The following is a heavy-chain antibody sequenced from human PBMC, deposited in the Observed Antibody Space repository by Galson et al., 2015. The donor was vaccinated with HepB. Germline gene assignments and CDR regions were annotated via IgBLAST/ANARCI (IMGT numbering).Heavy chain of an antibody. CDR1: GFTFSNAW. CDR2: IKSKTDGGTT. V-gene: IGHV3-15*01. CDR3: TTEARDYGDYGSPYYFDY. J-gene: IGHJ4*02. Sequence: SLRLSYAASGFTFSNAWMSWVRQAPGKGLEWVGRIKSKTDGGTTDYAAPVKGRFTISRDDSKNTLYLQMNSLKTEDTAVYYCTTEARDYGDYGSPYYFDYWGQGTLVTVSS. D-gene: IGHD4-17*01.